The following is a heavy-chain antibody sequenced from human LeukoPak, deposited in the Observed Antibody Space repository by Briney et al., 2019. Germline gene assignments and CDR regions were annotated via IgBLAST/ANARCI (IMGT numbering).Heavy chain of an antibody. J-gene: IGHJ4*02. Sequence: SETLSLTCTVSSASISTYYWSWIRQPPGKGLEWIGYIYHSGTSNYNPALKSRVTISIDSSKNQFSLNLSSVTAADTAVYYCARGTVTMDYWGRGTLVTVSS. D-gene: IGHD4-17*01. CDR2: IYHSGTS. V-gene: IGHV4-59*01. CDR1: SASISTYY. CDR3: ARGTVTMDY.